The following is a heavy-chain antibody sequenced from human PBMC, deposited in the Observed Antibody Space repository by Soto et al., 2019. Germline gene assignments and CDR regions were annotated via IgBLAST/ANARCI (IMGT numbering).Heavy chain of an antibody. CDR3: ARGARKSLDC. CDR2: IYYSGST. V-gene: IGHV4-31*11. CDR1: GGSISSGGYY. Sequence: SETLSLTCAVSGGSISSGGYYWSWIRQHPGKGLEWIGYIYYSGSTYYNPSLKSRVTISVDTSKNQFSLKLSSVTAADTAVYYCARGARKSLDCWGQGTLVTVSS. J-gene: IGHJ4*02.